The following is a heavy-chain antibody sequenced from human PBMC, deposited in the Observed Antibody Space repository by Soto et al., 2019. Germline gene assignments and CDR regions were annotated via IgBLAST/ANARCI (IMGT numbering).Heavy chain of an antibody. J-gene: IGHJ6*02. CDR1: GYTFTGYY. Sequence: GASVKVSCKASGYTFTGYYMHWVRQAPGQGLEWMGWINPNSGGTNYAQKFQGWVTMTRDTSISTAYMELSRLRSDDTAVYYCAREKWLAEASYYYYGMDVWGQGTTVTVSS. CDR2: INPNSGGT. CDR3: AREKWLAEASYYYYGMDV. D-gene: IGHD6-19*01. V-gene: IGHV1-2*04.